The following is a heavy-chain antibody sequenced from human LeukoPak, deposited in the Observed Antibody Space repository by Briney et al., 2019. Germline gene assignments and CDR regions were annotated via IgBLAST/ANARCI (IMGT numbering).Heavy chain of an antibody. CDR3: AREKPYSSSRKGVTFDI. CDR2: INPNSGGT. D-gene: IGHD6-13*01. Sequence: ASVKVSCKASGYTFTGYYMHWVRQAPGQGLEWMGWINPNSGGTNYAQKFQGRVTMTRDTSISTAYMELSRLRSDDTAVYYCAREKPYSSSRKGVTFDIWGQGTMVTVSS. J-gene: IGHJ3*02. CDR1: GYTFTGYY. V-gene: IGHV1-2*02.